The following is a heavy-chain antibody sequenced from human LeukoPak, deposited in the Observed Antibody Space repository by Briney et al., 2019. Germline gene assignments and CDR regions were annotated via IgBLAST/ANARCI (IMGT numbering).Heavy chain of an antibody. Sequence: SETLSLTCAVYGGSFSGYYWSWIRQPPGKGLEWIGEINHSGSTNYNPSLKSRVTISVDTSKNQFSLKLSSVTAADTAVYYCAREAYSSSSNHFDYWGQGTLVTVSS. J-gene: IGHJ4*02. CDR2: INHSGST. V-gene: IGHV4-34*01. CDR1: GGSFSGYY. CDR3: AREAYSSSSNHFDY. D-gene: IGHD6-6*01.